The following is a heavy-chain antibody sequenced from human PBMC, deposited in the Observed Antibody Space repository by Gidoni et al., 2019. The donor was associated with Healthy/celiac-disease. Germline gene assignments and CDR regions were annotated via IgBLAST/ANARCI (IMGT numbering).Heavy chain of an antibody. CDR3: TRAFDLIPAARFVTYGAFDI. Sequence: EVQLVESGGGLVQPGRSLRLSCTASGFTFGDYAMSWVRQAPGKGLEWVGFIVSKAYGGTTEYAASVKGRFTISRDDSKSIAYLQMNSLKTEDTAMYYCTRAFDLIPAARFVTYGAFDIWGQGTMVTVSS. J-gene: IGHJ3*02. V-gene: IGHV3-49*04. D-gene: IGHD2-2*01. CDR2: IVSKAYGGTT. CDR1: GFTFGDYA.